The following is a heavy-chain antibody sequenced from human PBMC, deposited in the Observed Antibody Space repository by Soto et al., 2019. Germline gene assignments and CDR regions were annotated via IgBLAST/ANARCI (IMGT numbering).Heavy chain of an antibody. D-gene: IGHD2-15*01. J-gene: IGHJ1*01. CDR3: AREENCRGGTCYSEYFHH. CDR1: GYTFTAYS. CDR2: VNPSGGSA. Sequence: ASVKVSCKTSGYTFTAYSMHWVRQAPGQGPEWMGVVNPSGGSAHYAQSFEGRVTLTRDTSTSTFYMELSSLRSEDTAVYYCAREENCRGGTCYSEYFHHWGQGTLVTVSS. V-gene: IGHV1-46*01.